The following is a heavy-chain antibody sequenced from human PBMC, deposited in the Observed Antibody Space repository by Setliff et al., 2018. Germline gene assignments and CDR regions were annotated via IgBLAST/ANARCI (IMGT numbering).Heavy chain of an antibody. CDR3: ARDQGYSGYGNFDF. J-gene: IGHJ4*02. CDR1: GYTFTGYY. Sequence: SVKVSCKASGYTFTGYYIHWVRQAPGHAPEWMGWINPNIGDTNYAQNFQGWVTMTSDTSISTAYMELSRLTSDDTAVYFCARDQGYSGYGNFDFWGQGTLVTVSS. CDR2: INPNIGDT. D-gene: IGHD5-12*01. V-gene: IGHV1-2*04.